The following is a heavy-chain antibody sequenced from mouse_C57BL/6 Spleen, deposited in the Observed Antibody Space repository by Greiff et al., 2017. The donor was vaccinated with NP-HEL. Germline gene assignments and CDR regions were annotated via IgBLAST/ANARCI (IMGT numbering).Heavy chain of an antibody. CDR1: GYTFTSYW. J-gene: IGHJ2*01. Sequence: QVQLKQPGAELVRPGSSVKLSCKASGYTFTSYWMDWVKQRPGQGLEWIGNIYPSDSETHYNQKFKDKATLTVDKSSSTAYMQLSSLTSEDSAVYYCAREGTTMGLRRNYFDYWGQGTTLTVSS. V-gene: IGHV1-61*01. CDR3: AREGTTMGLRRNYFDY. CDR2: IYPSDSET. D-gene: IGHD2-1*01.